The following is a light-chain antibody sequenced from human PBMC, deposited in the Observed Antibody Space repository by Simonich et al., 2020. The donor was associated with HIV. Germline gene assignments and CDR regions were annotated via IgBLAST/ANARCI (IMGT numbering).Light chain of an antibody. V-gene: IGKV3-11*01. CDR2: DAS. Sequence: EIVLTQSPATLSLSPGERATLYCRSSQSVSSYLAWYQQKPGQAPRLLIYDASNRATGIPARFRGSGSGTDFTLTISSLEPEDFAVYYCQQRSNWPLFGQGTKLEIK. CDR1: QSVSSY. J-gene: IGKJ2*01. CDR3: QQRSNWPL.